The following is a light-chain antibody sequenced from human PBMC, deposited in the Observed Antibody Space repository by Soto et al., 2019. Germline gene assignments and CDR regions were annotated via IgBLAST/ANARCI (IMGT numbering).Light chain of an antibody. J-gene: IGKJ2*01. CDR2: DAS. Sequence: EIVLTQSPATLSLSPGERATLSCRASQSVSRYLAWYQHKPGQAPRLLIYDASNRATGIPARFSGSGSGTDFTLTISSLEPXXXXXXXXXXXXXWPRTFGQGTKLEIK. CDR1: QSVSRY. V-gene: IGKV3-11*01. CDR3: XXXXXWPRT.